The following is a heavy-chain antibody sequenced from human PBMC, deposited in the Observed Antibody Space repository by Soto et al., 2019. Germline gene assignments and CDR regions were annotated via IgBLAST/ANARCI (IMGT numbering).Heavy chain of an antibody. V-gene: IGHV1-3*01. D-gene: IGHD2-15*01. J-gene: IGHJ5*02. Sequence: GASVKVSCKASGYIFGNIAIHWVRQAPGQRLEWMGWIHPGNGGTNYSQKFQGRVTITRDRSTSTAYMHLSNLTSEDTALYYCTRDLGDTAVVPAISNWFAPW. CDR3: TRDLGDTAVVPAISNWFAP. CDR2: IHPGNGGT. CDR1: GYIFGNIA.